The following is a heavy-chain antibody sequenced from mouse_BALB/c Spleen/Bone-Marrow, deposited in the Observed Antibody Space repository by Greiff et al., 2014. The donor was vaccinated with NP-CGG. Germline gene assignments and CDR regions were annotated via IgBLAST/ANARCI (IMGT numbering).Heavy chain of an antibody. V-gene: IGHV14-3*02. CDR1: GFNIKDTY. Sequence: VQLKESGAELVKPGASVKLSCTASGFNIKDTYMHWVKQRPGQGLEWIGRIDPANVNTKYDPKSQGKATITADTSSNTAYLQLSSLTSEDTAVYYCASYVYGYYFDYWGQGTTLTVSS. D-gene: IGHD1-1*01. J-gene: IGHJ2*01. CDR3: ASYVYGYYFDY. CDR2: IDPANVNT.